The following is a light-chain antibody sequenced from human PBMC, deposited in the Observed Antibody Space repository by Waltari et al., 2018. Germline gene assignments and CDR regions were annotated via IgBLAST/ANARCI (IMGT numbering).Light chain of an antibody. CDR1: SSDVGAYNF. V-gene: IGLV2-14*01. J-gene: IGLJ1*01. Sequence: QSALTQPASVSGSPGQSITIPCTGTSSDVGAYNFVSWYQQHPGKAPHLIIYEVSERPPGVSNLFSGSKSDNTASLTISGLQAEDEADYYCSSYTTSTAPGVFGAGTKVTVL. CDR3: SSYTTSTAPGV. CDR2: EVS.